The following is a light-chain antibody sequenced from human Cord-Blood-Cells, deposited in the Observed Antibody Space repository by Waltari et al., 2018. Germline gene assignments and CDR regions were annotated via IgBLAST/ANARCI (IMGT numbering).Light chain of an antibody. CDR1: SSDVGGYNL. J-gene: IGLJ3*02. CDR2: EGS. V-gene: IGLV2-23*01. CDR3: CSYAGSSTWV. Sequence: QSALTQPASVSGSPGQSITISCPGTSSDVGGYNLVSWYQQHPGKAPKLMIYEGSKRPAGVSNRFSGSKSGSTASLTISGLQAEDEADYYCCSYAGSSTWVFGGGTKLTVL.